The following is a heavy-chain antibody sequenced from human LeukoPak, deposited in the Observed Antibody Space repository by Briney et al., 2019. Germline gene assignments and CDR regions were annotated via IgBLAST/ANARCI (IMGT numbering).Heavy chain of an antibody. CDR2: TRDKANSYTT. CDR1: GFTFSDHY. V-gene: IGHV3-72*01. CDR3: ARGDGYDRRSFDY. Sequence: GGSLRLSCAASGFTFSDHYMAWVRQAPGKGLEWVGRTRDKANSYTTEYAASVKGRFTISRDASKTSLYLQMNSLKTEDTAVYYCARGDGYDRRSFDYWGQGTLVTVSS. D-gene: IGHD5-12*01. J-gene: IGHJ4*02.